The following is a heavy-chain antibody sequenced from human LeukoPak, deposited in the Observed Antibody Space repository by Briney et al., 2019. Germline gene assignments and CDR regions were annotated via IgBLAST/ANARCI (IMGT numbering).Heavy chain of an antibody. J-gene: IGHJ4*02. CDR1: GFTFSSYG. CDR3: AREAAY. Sequence: GGSLRLSCAASGFTFSSYGMHWVRQAPGKGLEWVAVISYDGSNKYYADSVKGRFTVSRDNSKNTLYLQMNSLRAEDTAVYYCAREAAYWGQGTLVTVSS. CDR2: ISYDGSNK. V-gene: IGHV3-30*19.